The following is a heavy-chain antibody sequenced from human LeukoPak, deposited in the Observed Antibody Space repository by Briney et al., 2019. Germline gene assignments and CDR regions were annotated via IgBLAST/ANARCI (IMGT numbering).Heavy chain of an antibody. Sequence: GGSLRLSCAASGFTFSSYSMNWVRQGPGKELEWVSSISSSSSFIYYADSVKGRFTISRDNAKNSLYLQMNSLKAEDTAVYYCARSTPPHKCFDPWGQETLVTVSS. CDR3: ARSTPPHKCFDP. J-gene: IGHJ5*02. CDR1: GFTFSSYS. D-gene: IGHD2-15*01. V-gene: IGHV3-21*01. CDR2: ISSSSSFI.